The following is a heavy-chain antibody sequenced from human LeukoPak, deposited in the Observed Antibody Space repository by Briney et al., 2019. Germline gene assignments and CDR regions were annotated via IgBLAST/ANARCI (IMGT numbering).Heavy chain of an antibody. D-gene: IGHD1-26*01. V-gene: IGHV3-7*05. CDR2: IKEDGSEK. J-gene: IGHJ4*02. Sequence: PGGSLRLSCAASGLTFSSYEMNWVRQAPGKGLEWVANIKEDGSEKYYVDSVKGRFTISRDNAKNSLCLQMNSLRAEDTAIYYWVRSGGYWGQGTLVTVSS. CDR3: VRSGGY. CDR1: GLTFSSYE.